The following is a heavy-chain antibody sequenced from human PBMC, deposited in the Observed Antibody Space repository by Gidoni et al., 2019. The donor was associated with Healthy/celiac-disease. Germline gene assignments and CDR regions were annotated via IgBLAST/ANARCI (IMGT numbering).Heavy chain of an antibody. D-gene: IGHD6-19*01. CDR1: GFTFSSYG. CDR3: AKGVHPEWAGNDAFDI. J-gene: IGHJ3*02. CDR2: ISYDGSNK. V-gene: IGHV3-30*18. Sequence: QVQLVESGGGVVQPGRSLRLSCAASGFTFSSYGMHWVRQAPGKGLEWVAVISYDGSNKYYADSVKGRFTISRDNSKNTLYLQMNSLRAEDTAVYYCAKGVHPEWAGNDAFDIWGQGTMVTVSS.